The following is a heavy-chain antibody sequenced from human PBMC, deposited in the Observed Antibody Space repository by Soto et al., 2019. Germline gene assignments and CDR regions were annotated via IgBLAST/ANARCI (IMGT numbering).Heavy chain of an antibody. CDR1: GYTFTGYY. V-gene: IGHV1-2*02. CDR2: INPNSGGT. CDR3: ARSKQWLAKYNWFDH. Sequence: ASVKVSCKASGYTFTGYYMHWVRQAPGQGLEWMGWINPNSGGTNYAQKFQGRVTMTRDTSISTAYMELSRLRSDDTAVYYCARSKQWLAKYNWFDHWGQGTLVTVSS. J-gene: IGHJ5*02. D-gene: IGHD6-19*01.